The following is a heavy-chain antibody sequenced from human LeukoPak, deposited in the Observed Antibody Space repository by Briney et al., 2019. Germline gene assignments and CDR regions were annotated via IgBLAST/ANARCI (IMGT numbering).Heavy chain of an antibody. D-gene: IGHD6-19*01. J-gene: IGHJ5*02. Sequence: ASVKVSCKASGGTFSSYAISWVRQAPGQGLEWMGWINTNTGNPTYAQGFTGRFVFSLDTSVSTAYLQISSLKAEDTAVYYCAKYNSGWYRWFDPWGQGTLVIVSS. CDR1: GGTFSSYA. CDR2: INTNTGNP. CDR3: AKYNSGWYRWFDP. V-gene: IGHV7-4-1*02.